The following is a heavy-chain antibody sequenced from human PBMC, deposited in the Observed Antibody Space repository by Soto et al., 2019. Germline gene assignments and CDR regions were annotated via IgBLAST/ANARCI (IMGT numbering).Heavy chain of an antibody. J-gene: IGHJ6*02. V-gene: IGHV1-69*06. D-gene: IGHD2-2*01. CDR1: GGTFSNYA. Sequence: QVQLVQSGAEVKKPGSSVKVSCKASGGTFSNYAISWVRQAPGQGLEWMGGIIPIFNTANYAQKFQGRVTITADKTTSTDYTELRSLRSEDRVVYYCARGLLVPAGIRDCYSGMDVWGQGTTVTVSS. CDR3: ARGLLVPAGIRDCYSGMDV. CDR2: IIPIFNTA.